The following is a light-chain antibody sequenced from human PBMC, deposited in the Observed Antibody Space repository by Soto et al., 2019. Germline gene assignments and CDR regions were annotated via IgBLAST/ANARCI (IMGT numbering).Light chain of an antibody. CDR3: GSYTTSHTYV. J-gene: IGLJ1*01. CDR1: TSDVGGYNS. CDR2: EVS. V-gene: IGLV2-14*01. Sequence: QSALTQPASVSGSPGPSITISCTGTTSDVGGYNSVSWYQQHPASAPKLMIYEVSNRPSGVSNRFSGSKSDNTAALTISGLQAEDEADYYCGSYTTSHTYVFGTGTKVTVL.